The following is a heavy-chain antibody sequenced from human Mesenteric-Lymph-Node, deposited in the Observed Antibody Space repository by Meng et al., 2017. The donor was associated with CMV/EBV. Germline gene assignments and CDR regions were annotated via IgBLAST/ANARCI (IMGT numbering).Heavy chain of an antibody. CDR1: GYSFSSYY. V-gene: IGHV5-51*01. CDR2: FYPGDSDA. Sequence: SGYSFSSYYIGWVRQVPGKGLEWIGVFYPGDSDATYGPSFQGQVTISADKSISTAYLQWSSLKASDTAMYYCARRGYCATTSCSYFDYWGQGTLVTVSS. D-gene: IGHD2-2*01. CDR3: ARRGYCATTSCSYFDY. J-gene: IGHJ4*02.